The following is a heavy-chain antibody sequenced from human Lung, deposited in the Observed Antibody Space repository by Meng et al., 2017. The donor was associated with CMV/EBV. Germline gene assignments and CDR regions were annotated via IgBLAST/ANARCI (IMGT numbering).Heavy chain of an antibody. Sequence: LVGSGGGGVQSGRSLCLSFAASGFTFSSYAMHWVRQAPGKGLEWVAVISYDGSNKYYADSVKGRFTISRDNSKNTLYLQMNSLRAEDTAVYYCARDDSSSWGQGTLVTVSS. CDR2: ISYDGSNK. CDR3: ARDDSSS. D-gene: IGHD3-22*01. V-gene: IGHV3-30-3*01. CDR1: GFTFSSYA. J-gene: IGHJ5*02.